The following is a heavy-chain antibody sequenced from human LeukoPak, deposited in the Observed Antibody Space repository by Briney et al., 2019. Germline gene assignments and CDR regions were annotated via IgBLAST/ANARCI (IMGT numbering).Heavy chain of an antibody. Sequence: PSETLSLTCAVSGYSISSGYYWGWIRQPPGKGLEWIGSIYHSGSTYYNPSLKSRVTISVDTSKNQFSLKLSSVTAADTAVYYCARLLTTFGVAPHLGAFDIWGQGTMVTVSS. CDR1: GYSISSGYY. D-gene: IGHD3-3*01. CDR2: IYHSGST. J-gene: IGHJ3*02. CDR3: ARLLTTFGVAPHLGAFDI. V-gene: IGHV4-38-2*01.